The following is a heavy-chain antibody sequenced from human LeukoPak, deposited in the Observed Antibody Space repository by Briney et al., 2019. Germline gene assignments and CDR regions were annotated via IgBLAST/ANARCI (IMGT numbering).Heavy chain of an antibody. V-gene: IGHV3-30-3*02. CDR1: GFTFSSYA. J-gene: IGHJ4*02. D-gene: IGHD2-15*01. Sequence: PGGSLRLSCAASGFTFSSYAMHWVRQAPGKGLEWVAVISYDGSNKYYADSVKGRSTISRDNSKNTLYLQMNSLRAEDTAVYYCAKLVVVVGTIDYFDYWGQGTLVTVSS. CDR3: AKLVVVVGTIDYFDY. CDR2: ISYDGSNK.